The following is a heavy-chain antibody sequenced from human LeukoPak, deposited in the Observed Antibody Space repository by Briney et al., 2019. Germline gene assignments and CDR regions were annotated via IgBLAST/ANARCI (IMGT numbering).Heavy chain of an antibody. CDR2: IYSSGST. D-gene: IGHD3-22*01. Sequence: SETLSLTCTVSGGFISSYYWTWIRQPPGKGLEWIGYIYSSGSTSYSPSLKSRVTISVDTSKNQFSLKLSSVTAADTAVYYCARGVTMIDYWGQGTLVTVSS. V-gene: IGHV4-59*01. CDR1: GGFISSYY. CDR3: ARGVTMIDY. J-gene: IGHJ4*02.